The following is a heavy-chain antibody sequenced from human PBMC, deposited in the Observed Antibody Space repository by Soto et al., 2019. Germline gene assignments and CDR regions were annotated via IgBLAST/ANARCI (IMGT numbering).Heavy chain of an antibody. CDR1: GYTFTSYG. V-gene: IGHV1-18*04. CDR3: ARGEQWLVLLFNY. CDR2: ISAYNGNT. D-gene: IGHD6-19*01. J-gene: IGHJ4*02. Sequence: GASVKVSCKASGYTFTSYGISWVRQAPGQGLEWMGWISAYNGNTNYAQKLQGRVTMTTDTSTSTAHMELRSLRSDDTAVYYRARGEQWLVLLFNYWGQGTLVTVSS.